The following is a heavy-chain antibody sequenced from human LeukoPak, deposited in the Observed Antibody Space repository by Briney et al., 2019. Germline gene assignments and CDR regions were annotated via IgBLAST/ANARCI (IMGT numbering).Heavy chain of an antibody. CDR2: FDPEDGET. Sequence: GASVKVSCKVSGYTLTELSMHWVRQAPGKGLEWMGGFDPEDGETIYAQKFQGRVTMTEDTSTDTAYMELSSLRSEETAVYYCATALAAAGPSYFDYWGQGTLVTVSS. CDR3: ATALAAAGPSYFDY. J-gene: IGHJ4*02. D-gene: IGHD6-13*01. CDR1: GYTLTELS. V-gene: IGHV1-24*01.